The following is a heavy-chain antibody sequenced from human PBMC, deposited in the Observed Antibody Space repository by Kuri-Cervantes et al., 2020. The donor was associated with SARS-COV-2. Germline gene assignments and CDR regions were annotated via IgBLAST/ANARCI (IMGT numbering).Heavy chain of an antibody. CDR3: ARQVFDAFDI. V-gene: IGHV3-66*02. CDR1: GFTVSSSY. J-gene: IGHJ3*02. Sequence: GGSLRLSCAASGFTVSSSYMSWVRQAPGKGLEWVSVIYSGGSTYYADSVKGRFTISRDNSKNTLYLQMNSLRAEDTAVYYCARQVFDAFDIWGQGTMVTVSS. CDR2: IYSGGST.